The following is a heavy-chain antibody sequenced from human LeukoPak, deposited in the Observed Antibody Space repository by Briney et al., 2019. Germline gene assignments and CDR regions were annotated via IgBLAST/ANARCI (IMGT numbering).Heavy chain of an antibody. D-gene: IGHD6-13*01. CDR1: GGSISSHY. V-gene: IGHV4-59*11. CDR3: ARTIAAAGNNWFDP. Sequence: PSETLSLTCTVSGGSISSHYWSWIRQPPGKGLEWIGYIYYSGSTNYNPSLKSRVTISVDTSKNQFSLKLSSVTAADTAVYYCARTIAAAGNNWFDPWGQGTLVTVSS. J-gene: IGHJ5*02. CDR2: IYYSGST.